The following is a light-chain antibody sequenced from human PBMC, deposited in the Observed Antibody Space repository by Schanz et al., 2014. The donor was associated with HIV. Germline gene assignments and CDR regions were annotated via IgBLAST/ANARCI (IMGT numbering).Light chain of an antibody. V-gene: IGKV3-15*01. CDR1: QSVGSD. CDR3: QYFGNSGGT. Sequence: ELVMTQSPATLSVSPGERVTLSCRASQSVGSDLAWYQQKPGQAPRLLIYGASTRVTGIPDRFSGSGSGTDFTLTISRLEPEDFAVYFCQYFGNSGGTFGGGTKVEIK. CDR2: GAS. J-gene: IGKJ4*01.